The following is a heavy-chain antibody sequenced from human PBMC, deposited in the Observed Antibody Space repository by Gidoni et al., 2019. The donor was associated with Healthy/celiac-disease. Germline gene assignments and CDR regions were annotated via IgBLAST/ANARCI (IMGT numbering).Heavy chain of an antibody. J-gene: IGHJ4*02. CDR1: GSTFSSYS. V-gene: IGHV3-21*01. D-gene: IGHD3-10*01. Sequence: EVQLVESGGGLVKPGGSLRLSCAASGSTFSSYSMNWVRQAPGKGLEWVSSISSSSSYIYYADSVKGRFTISRDNAKNSLYLQMNSLRAEDTAVYYCARDKEGTDPGPFDYWGQGTLVTVSS. CDR2: ISSSSSYI. CDR3: ARDKEGTDPGPFDY.